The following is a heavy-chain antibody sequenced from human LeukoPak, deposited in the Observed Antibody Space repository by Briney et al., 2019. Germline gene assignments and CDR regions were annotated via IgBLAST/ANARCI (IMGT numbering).Heavy chain of an antibody. Sequence: KPSETLSLTCTVSGGSISSYYWSWIRQPAGKGLEWIGRIYTSGSTNYNPSLKSRVTISLDTSKNQFSLKLTSVTAADTAVYYCARVPAAGTGYDYWGQGTLVTVSS. CDR1: GGSISSYY. D-gene: IGHD6-13*01. J-gene: IGHJ4*02. V-gene: IGHV4-4*07. CDR3: ARVPAAGTGYDY. CDR2: IYTSGST.